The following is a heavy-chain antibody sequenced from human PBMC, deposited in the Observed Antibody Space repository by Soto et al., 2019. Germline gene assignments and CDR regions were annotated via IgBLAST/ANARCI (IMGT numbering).Heavy chain of an antibody. Sequence: QVTLKESGPVLVKPTETLTLTCTVSGFSLSNARMGVSWIRQPPGKALEWLAHIFSNDEKSYSTSLKSRLTISKDTSKSQVVLTMTNMDPVDTATYYCARIQPYPGEQLVTWVNFDYWGQGTLVTVSS. D-gene: IGHD6-6*01. CDR1: GFSLSNARMG. CDR2: IFSNDEK. CDR3: ARIQPYPGEQLVTWVNFDY. J-gene: IGHJ4*02. V-gene: IGHV2-26*01.